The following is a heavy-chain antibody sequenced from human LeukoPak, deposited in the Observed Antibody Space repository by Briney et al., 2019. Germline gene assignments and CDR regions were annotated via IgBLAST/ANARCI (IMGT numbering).Heavy chain of an antibody. Sequence: GGSLRLSCAASGFTFSSYEMNWVRQAPGKGLGWVSYISSSGSTIYYADSVKGRFTISRDNAKNSLYLQMNSLRAEDTAVYYCARDRREWSGWEEYYYYYMDVWGKGTTVTISS. J-gene: IGHJ6*03. V-gene: IGHV3-48*03. CDR1: GFTFSSYE. D-gene: IGHD6-19*01. CDR3: ARDRREWSGWEEYYYYYMDV. CDR2: ISSSGSTI.